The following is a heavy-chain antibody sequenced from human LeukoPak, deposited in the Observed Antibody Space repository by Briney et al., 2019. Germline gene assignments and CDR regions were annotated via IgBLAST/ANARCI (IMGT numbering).Heavy chain of an antibody. CDR1: GFTFSKYA. CDR3: TKGLYGSGSSPDF. D-gene: IGHD3-10*01. J-gene: IGHJ4*02. Sequence: GGSLRLSCAASGFTFSKYAMTWVRQAPGKGLEWVSGISGSDSSTYYADSVKGRLTISRDNGKNTLYLQMNSLRAEDTAVYYCTKGLYGSGSSPDFWGQGTLVIVSA. CDR2: ISGSDSST. V-gene: IGHV3-23*01.